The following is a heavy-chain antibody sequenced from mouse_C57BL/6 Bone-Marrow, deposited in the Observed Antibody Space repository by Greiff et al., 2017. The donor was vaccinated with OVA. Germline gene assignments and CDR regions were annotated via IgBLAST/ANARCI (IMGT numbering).Heavy chain of an antibody. CDR1: GYAFSSSW. CDR3: ARGYYGSSSSFAY. D-gene: IGHD1-1*01. Sequence: VHLVESGPELVKPGASVKISCKASGYAFSSSWMNWVKQRPGKGLEWIGRIYPGDGDTNYNGKFKGKATLTADKSSSTAYMQLSSLTSEDSAVYFCARGYYGSSSSFAYWGQGTLVTVSA. J-gene: IGHJ3*01. CDR2: IYPGDGDT. V-gene: IGHV1-82*01.